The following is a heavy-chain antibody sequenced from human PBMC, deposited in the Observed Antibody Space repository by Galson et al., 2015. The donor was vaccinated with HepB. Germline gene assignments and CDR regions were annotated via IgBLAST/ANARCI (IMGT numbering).Heavy chain of an antibody. V-gene: IGHV3-30-3*01. CDR1: GFTFSSYA. J-gene: IGHJ4*02. CDR2: ISYDGSNK. D-gene: IGHD1-26*01. CDR3: AREGEVAYFDY. Sequence: SLRLSCAASGFTFSSYAMHWVRQAPGKGLEWVAVISYDGSNKYYADSVKGRFTISRDNSKNTLYLQMNSLRAEDTAVYYCAREGEVAYFDYWGQGTLVTVSS.